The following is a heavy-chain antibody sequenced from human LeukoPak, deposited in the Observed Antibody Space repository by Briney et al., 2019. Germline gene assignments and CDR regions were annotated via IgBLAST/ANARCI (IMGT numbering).Heavy chain of an antibody. CDR2: INQDGSQK. Sequence: GGSLRLSCEASRFTFSTYWMSWVRQAPGKGLEWVANINQDGSQKYYVDSVKGRFTISTDNARNSLFLQMNGLRAEDSAVYYCATDLYYWGQGTLVTVSS. CDR3: ATDLYY. CDR1: RFTFSTYW. V-gene: IGHV3-7*04. J-gene: IGHJ4*02.